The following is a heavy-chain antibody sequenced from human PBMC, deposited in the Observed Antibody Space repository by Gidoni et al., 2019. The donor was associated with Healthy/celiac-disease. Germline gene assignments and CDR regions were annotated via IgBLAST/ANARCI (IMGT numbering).Heavy chain of an antibody. J-gene: IGHJ4*02. CDR2: ISYDGSNK. Sequence: QVQLVESGGGVVQPGRSLRLSCAASGFTFSSYAMHWVRQAPGKGLEWLAVISYDGSNKYYADSVKGRFTISRDNSKNTLYLQMNSLRAEDTAVYYCARDPIGVVPDGRGYFDYWGQGTLVTVSS. CDR3: ARDPIGVVPDGRGYFDY. D-gene: IGHD2-2*01. V-gene: IGHV3-30*01. CDR1: GFTFSSYA.